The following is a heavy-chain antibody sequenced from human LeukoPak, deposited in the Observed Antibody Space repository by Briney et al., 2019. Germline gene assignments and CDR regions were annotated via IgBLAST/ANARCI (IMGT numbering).Heavy chain of an antibody. CDR3: ARDDSSGYYSTLYYYYGMDV. D-gene: IGHD3-22*01. CDR1: GFTFSDYY. V-gene: IGHV3-11*04. Sequence: GGSLRLSCAASGFTFSDYYMSWIRQAPGKGLEWVSYISSSGSTIYYADSVKGRFTISRDNAKNSLYLQMNSLRAEDTAVYYCARDDSSGYYSTLYYYYGMDVWGQGTTVTVSS. J-gene: IGHJ6*02. CDR2: ISSSGSTI.